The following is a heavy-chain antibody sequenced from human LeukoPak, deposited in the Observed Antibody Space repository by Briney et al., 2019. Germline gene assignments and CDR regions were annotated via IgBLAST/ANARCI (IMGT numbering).Heavy chain of an antibody. CDR3: ARLGTTFDAFDL. CDR2: VHYSGGT. V-gene: IGHV4-59*13. Sequence: SETLSLTCTVSGGSITSYHWGCIRQPPGKGLELMGCVHYSGGTNYNPSLRSRLTISIDSSKNQFSLTLNSATAADTAVYYCARLGTTFDAFDLWGQGTMITVSS. J-gene: IGHJ3*01. CDR1: GGSITSYH. D-gene: IGHD2/OR15-2a*01.